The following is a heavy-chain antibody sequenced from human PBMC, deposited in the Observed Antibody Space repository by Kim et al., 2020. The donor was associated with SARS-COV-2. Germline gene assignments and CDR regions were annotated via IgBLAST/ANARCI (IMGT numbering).Heavy chain of an antibody. CDR1: GFTFSSYG. CDR2: ISYDGSNK. CDR3: ATADFWSGVDY. D-gene: IGHD3-3*01. J-gene: IGHJ4*02. V-gene: IGHV3-30*03. Sequence: GGSLRLSCAASGFTFSSYGMHWVRQAPGKGLEWVAVISYDGSNKYYADSVKGRFTISRDNSKNTLYLQMNSLRAEDTAVYYCATADFWSGVDYWGQGTLVTVSS.